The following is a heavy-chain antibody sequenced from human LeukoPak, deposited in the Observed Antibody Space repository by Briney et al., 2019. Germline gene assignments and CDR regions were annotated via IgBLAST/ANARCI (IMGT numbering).Heavy chain of an antibody. J-gene: IGHJ4*02. CDR3: ARADSYGSILDY. D-gene: IGHD5-18*01. Sequence: GGSLRLSCAASGFPFSNYWMSWVRQAPGKGLEWVASIDQYGRAKYYVDSVRGRFTFSRDNTKNSLHLQMSSLRAEDTAVYYCARADSYGSILDYWGQGTRVTVSS. CDR1: GFPFSNYW. V-gene: IGHV3-7*04. CDR2: IDQYGRAK.